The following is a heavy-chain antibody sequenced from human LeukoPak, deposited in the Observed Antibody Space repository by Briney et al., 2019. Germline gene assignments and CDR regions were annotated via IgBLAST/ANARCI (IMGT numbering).Heavy chain of an antibody. V-gene: IGHV3-48*03. CDR2: ISSRGSTI. Sequence: GGSLRLSCAASGFTFSSYEMNWVRQAPGKGLEWVSSISSRGSTIYYADSVKGRFTISRDKAKNSLYLQMNSLRAADTAVYYCARRYCSTTSCLFDYWGQGTLVTVSS. D-gene: IGHD2-2*01. CDR1: GFTFSSYE. CDR3: ARRYCSTTSCLFDY. J-gene: IGHJ4*02.